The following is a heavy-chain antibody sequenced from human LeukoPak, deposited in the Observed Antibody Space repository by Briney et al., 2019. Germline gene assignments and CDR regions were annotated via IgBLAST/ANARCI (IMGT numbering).Heavy chain of an antibody. V-gene: IGHV3-23*01. J-gene: IGHJ4*02. CDR3: AKGLYSNYRRGYYFDY. D-gene: IGHD4-11*01. CDR2: ISGSGGST. CDR1: GFTFSSYA. Sequence: GGSLRLSCAASGFTFSSYAMSWVRQAPGKGLEWVSAISGSGGSTYYADSVKGRFTISRDNSKNTLYLQMNSLRAEDTAVYYCAKGLYSNYRRGYYFDYWGQGTLVTVSS.